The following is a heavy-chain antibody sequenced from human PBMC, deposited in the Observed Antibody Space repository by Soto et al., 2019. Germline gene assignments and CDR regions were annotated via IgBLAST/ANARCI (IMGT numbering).Heavy chain of an antibody. V-gene: IGHV4-31*03. D-gene: IGHD6-19*01. J-gene: IGHJ6*02. CDR2: IYYTGST. CDR3: ASSPVTGIYYAMDV. Sequence: QVQLQESGPGLVKPSQTLSLTCTVSGGSISSGGYYWSWIRQHPGKGLEWIGNIYYTGSTHYDPSLKSRITLSLDTSKNQISLKLSSVTAADTAVYSCASSPVTGIYYAMDVWGQGTTVTVSS. CDR1: GGSISSGGYY.